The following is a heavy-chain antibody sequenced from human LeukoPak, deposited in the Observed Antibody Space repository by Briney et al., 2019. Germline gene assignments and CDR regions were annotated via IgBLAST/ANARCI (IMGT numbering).Heavy chain of an antibody. CDR3: ARGEHYDGNGYYPGDY. D-gene: IGHD3-22*01. Sequence: ASVKVACKASGYTFSSYGISWVRQAPGQGLEWMGRISPYNGNTNYAQKVQGRVTMTTDTSTSTAYMELRSLRSDDTAVYYCARGEHYDGNGYYPGDYWGQGTLVTVSS. J-gene: IGHJ4*02. CDR2: ISPYNGNT. V-gene: IGHV1-18*01. CDR1: GYTFSSYG.